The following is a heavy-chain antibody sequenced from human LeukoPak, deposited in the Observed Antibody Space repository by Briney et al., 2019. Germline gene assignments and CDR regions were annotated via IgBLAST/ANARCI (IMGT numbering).Heavy chain of an antibody. V-gene: IGHV3-48*01. CDR1: GFTFGSYN. D-gene: IGHD2-2*01. J-gene: IGHJ4*02. CDR3: ATDPGYCSSTSCRDFDY. CDR2: ISSSSSTI. Sequence: GGSLRLSCAASGFTFGSYNMNWVRQAPGKGLEWVSYISSSSSTIYYADSVKGRFTISRDNAKNSLYLQMNSLRAEDTAVYYCATDPGYCSSTSCRDFDYWGQGTLVTVSS.